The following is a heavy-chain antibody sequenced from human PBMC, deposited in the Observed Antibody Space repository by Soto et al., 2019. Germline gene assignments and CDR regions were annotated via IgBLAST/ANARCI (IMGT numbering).Heavy chain of an antibody. Sequence: PGGSLRLSCAASGFTFSSYAMNWVRQAPGKGLEWVSAISGSGGSTYYVDSVKGRFTISRDNSRNTLYLQVNSLRAEDTAVYYCAKDPEVVVTAPDYWGQGTLVTVSS. CDR2: ISGSGGST. J-gene: IGHJ4*02. CDR1: GFTFSSYA. CDR3: AKDPEVVVTAPDY. V-gene: IGHV3-23*01. D-gene: IGHD2-21*02.